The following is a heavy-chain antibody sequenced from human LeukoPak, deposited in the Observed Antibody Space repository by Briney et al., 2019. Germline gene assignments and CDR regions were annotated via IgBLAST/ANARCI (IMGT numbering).Heavy chain of an antibody. V-gene: IGHV3-48*02. CDR3: ARDGGFGFRAAFDI. J-gene: IGHJ3*02. D-gene: IGHD3-10*01. CDR1: GFTFRSYS. CDR2: IRASGSVS. Sequence: PGGSLRLPCAASGFTFRSYSKNWVRQAPGKGLEWISYIRASGSVSYYEDSVKGRFTISRDNAKNSLYLQMNSLRDEDTALYYCARDGGFGFRAAFDIWGQGTMVTVSS.